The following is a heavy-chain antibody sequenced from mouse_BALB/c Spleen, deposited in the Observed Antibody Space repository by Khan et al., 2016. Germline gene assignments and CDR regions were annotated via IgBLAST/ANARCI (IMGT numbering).Heavy chain of an antibody. CDR2: ILPGNGST. D-gene: IGHD2-10*01. CDR1: GYRFSSYW. Sequence: QVQLQQSGAELMKPGASVKISCKATGYRFSSYWIEWVKQRPGHGLEWIGEILPGNGSTNYNEKFKGKATFTADTSSNKAYMQLSSLTSEDTAVYYCARGAALLENAMDYWGQGTSATVSS. J-gene: IGHJ4*01. CDR3: ARGAALLENAMDY. V-gene: IGHV1-9*01.